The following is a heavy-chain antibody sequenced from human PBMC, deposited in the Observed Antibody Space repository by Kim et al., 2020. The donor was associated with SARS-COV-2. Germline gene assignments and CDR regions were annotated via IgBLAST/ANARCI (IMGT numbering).Heavy chain of an antibody. V-gene: IGHV3-48*02. CDR3: ARDMGRQQPDLYYYYGMDV. J-gene: IGHJ6*02. D-gene: IGHD6-13*01. CDR1: GFTFSSYS. Sequence: GGSLRLSCAASGFTFSSYSMNWVRQAPGKGLEWVSYISSSSSTIYYADSVKGRFTISRDNAKNSLYLQMNSLRDEDTAVYYCARDMGRQQPDLYYYYGMDVWGQGTMVTVSS. CDR2: ISSSSSTI.